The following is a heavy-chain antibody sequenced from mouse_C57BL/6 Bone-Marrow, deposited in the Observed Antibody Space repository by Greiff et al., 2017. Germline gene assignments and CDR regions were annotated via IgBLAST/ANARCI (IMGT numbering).Heavy chain of an antibody. D-gene: IGHD1-1*01. CDR1: GYTFTSYW. CDR2: IYPGSGST. Sequence: QVQLQQSGAELVKPGASVKMSCKASGYTFTSYWITWVKQRPGPGLEWIGDIYPGSGSTNYNEKFKSKATLTVDTSSSTAYMQLSSLTSEDSAVYYCARVLYYYGSSYYAMDYWGQGTSVTVSS. CDR3: ARVLYYYGSSYYAMDY. V-gene: IGHV1-55*01. J-gene: IGHJ4*01.